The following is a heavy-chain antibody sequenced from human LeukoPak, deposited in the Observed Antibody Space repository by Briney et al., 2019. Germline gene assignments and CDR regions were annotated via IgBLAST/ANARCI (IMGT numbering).Heavy chain of an antibody. CDR2: ITSKTDGGTT. J-gene: IGHJ3*01. V-gene: IGHV3-15*01. CDR1: RFTFSNAW. Sequence: GGSLRLSCAASRFTFSNAWMSWVRQAPGKGLEWVGRITSKTDGGTTDYVAPVKGRFTISRDDAKNTLYLQMNSLETDDTAVYYCTTDLRYFDRTGLAFDVWGQGTLVTVSS. CDR3: TTDLRYFDRTGLAFDV. D-gene: IGHD3-9*01.